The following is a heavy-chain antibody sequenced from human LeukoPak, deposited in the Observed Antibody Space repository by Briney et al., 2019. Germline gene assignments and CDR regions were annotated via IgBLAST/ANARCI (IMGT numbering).Heavy chain of an antibody. Sequence: GGSLRLSYAASGFTFSGYWMHWVRQGPGKELVHVSRISGDGSTTRHADSVKGRFTISRDNAKNTLYLQMNSLRAEVTAVYYCARAAVASYNWFDPWGQGTLVTVSS. CDR1: GFTFSGYW. J-gene: IGHJ5*02. CDR2: ISGDGSTT. V-gene: IGHV3-74*01. D-gene: IGHD6-19*01. CDR3: ARAAVASYNWFDP.